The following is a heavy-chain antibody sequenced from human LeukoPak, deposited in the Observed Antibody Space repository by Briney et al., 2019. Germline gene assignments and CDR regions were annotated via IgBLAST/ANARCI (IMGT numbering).Heavy chain of an antibody. CDR2: ISSKSDYT. D-gene: IGHD2-15*01. Sequence: GASLRLSCAASGFTFNIYAMSWVRQAPGKGLEWVSSISSKSDYTFYTDSVEGRFTVSRDNSRNTLYLQMNSLRAEDTALYYCARIAGSNTYYYYMDVWGKGTTVTVSS. CDR3: ARIAGSNTYYYYMDV. J-gene: IGHJ6*03. CDR1: GFTFNIYA. V-gene: IGHV3-23*01.